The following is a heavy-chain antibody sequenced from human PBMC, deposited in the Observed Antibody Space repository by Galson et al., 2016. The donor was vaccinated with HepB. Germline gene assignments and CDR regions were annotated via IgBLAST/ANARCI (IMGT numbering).Heavy chain of an antibody. CDR3: AKDGGSARQYCSSSTCLPYDS. D-gene: IGHD2/OR15-2a*01. J-gene: IGHJ4*02. CDR2: ISQSETT. V-gene: IGHV4-4*02. CDR1: GGSISSYSSHW. Sequence: SETLSLTCDVSGGSISSYSSHWWSWVRQPPGQGLEWIGEISQSETTNYSPSLQSRVTISLDKSRNQFSLKVNSVTAADTAVYHCAKDGGSARQYCSSSTCLPYDSWGQGTLVTVSS.